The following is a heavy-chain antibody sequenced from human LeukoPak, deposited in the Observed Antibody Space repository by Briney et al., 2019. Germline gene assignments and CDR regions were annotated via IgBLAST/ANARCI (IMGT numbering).Heavy chain of an antibody. CDR3: LYGGYFQH. CDR2: INSDETIS. CDR1: GFTFSSYW. D-gene: IGHD3-16*01. J-gene: IGHJ1*01. V-gene: IGHV3-74*01. Sequence: GGSLRLSCAASGFTFSSYWMHWVRQVPNQGLMWVSRINSDETISEYVDSVNGRFTISRDNAKDTLYLQMNSLRAEDTAVYFCLYGGYFQHWGQGTLVTVSS.